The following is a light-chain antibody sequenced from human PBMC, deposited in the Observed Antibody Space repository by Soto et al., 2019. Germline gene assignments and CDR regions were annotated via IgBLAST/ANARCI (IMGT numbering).Light chain of an antibody. CDR1: SSDVGTYNY. Sequence: ALTQPASVSGSPGQSITISCTGTSSDVGTYNYVSWYQQHPGKAPKLMIYDVSNRPSGVSDRFSGSKSGNTASLTISGLQAEDEADYYCSSYTGSSTSVVFGGGTKLTVL. CDR2: DVS. J-gene: IGLJ2*01. V-gene: IGLV2-14*01. CDR3: SSYTGSSTSVV.